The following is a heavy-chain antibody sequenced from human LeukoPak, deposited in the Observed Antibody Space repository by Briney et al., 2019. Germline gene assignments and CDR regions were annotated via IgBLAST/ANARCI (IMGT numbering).Heavy chain of an antibody. Sequence: GGSLRLSCAASGFTFSNFAMNWVRQAPGKGLEWVSSISSSSSYIYYADSVKGRFTISRDNAKNSLYLQMNSLRAEDTAVYYCARGDYGDYVFNYWGQGTLVTVSS. D-gene: IGHD4-17*01. CDR1: GFTFSNFA. J-gene: IGHJ4*02. CDR3: ARGDYGDYVFNY. V-gene: IGHV3-21*01. CDR2: ISSSSSYI.